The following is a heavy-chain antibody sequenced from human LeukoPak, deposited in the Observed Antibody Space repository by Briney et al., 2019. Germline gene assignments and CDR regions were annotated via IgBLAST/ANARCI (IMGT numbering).Heavy chain of an antibody. CDR3: ATSVGSSSWYPGYYYGMDV. J-gene: IGHJ6*02. CDR2: IKQDGSEK. D-gene: IGHD6-13*01. V-gene: IGHV3-7*01. CDR1: GFTFSSYW. Sequence: GRSLRLSCAASGFTFSSYWMSWVRQAPGKGLEWVANIKQDGSEKYYVDSVKGRLTISRDNAKNSLYLQMNSLRAEDTAVYYCATSVGSSSWYPGYYYGMDVWGQGTTVTVSS.